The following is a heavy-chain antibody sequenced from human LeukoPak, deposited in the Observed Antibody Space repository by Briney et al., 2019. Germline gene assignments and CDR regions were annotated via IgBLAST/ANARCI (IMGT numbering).Heavy chain of an antibody. Sequence: SETLSLTCTVSGGSISSYYWSWIRQPPAKGLEWIGYIYYSGSTNYNPSLKSRVTISVDTSKNQFSLKLSSVTAADTAVYYCAREGPDNWFDPWGQGTLVTVSS. CDR1: GGSISSYY. J-gene: IGHJ5*02. V-gene: IGHV4-59*01. CDR2: IYYSGST. CDR3: AREGPDNWFDP.